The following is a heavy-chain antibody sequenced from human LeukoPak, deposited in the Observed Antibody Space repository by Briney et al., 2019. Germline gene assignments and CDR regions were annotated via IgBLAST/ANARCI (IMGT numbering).Heavy chain of an antibody. V-gene: IGHV1-18*04. D-gene: IGHD2-2*01. J-gene: IGHJ5*02. CDR2: ISPYNGNT. CDR1: GYTFTNYG. Sequence: ASVKVSCKASGYTFTNYGISWVRQAPGQGLEWMGWISPYNGNTNYAQKLQGRVTMTTDTSTSTAYMELRSLRSDDTAVYYCAISASGVLWWFDPWGQGTLVTVSS. CDR3: AISASGVLWWFDP.